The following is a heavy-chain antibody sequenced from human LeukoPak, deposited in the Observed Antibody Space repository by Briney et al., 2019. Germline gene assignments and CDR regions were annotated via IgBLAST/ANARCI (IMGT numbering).Heavy chain of an antibody. J-gene: IGHJ4*02. Sequence: PSETLSLTCTVSGASISSYYWSWIRQPPGKGLEWIGYIYYSGSTNYNPSLKSRVTISVDTSKNQFSLKLSSVTAADTAVYYCARAAAGSTFDYWGQGTLVTVSS. V-gene: IGHV4-59*01. CDR3: ARAAAGSTFDY. CDR2: IYYSGST. CDR1: GASISSYY. D-gene: IGHD6-13*01.